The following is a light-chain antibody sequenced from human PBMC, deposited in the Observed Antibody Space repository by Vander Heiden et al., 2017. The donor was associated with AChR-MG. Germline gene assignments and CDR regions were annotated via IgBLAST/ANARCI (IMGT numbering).Light chain of an antibody. CDR1: QSITTW. J-gene: IGKJ2*01. Sequence: DIQMTQSPSTLSASVGDRVTITCRASQSITTWLAWYQQKPGKAPKVLIYKASSLQSGVPSRFSGVGSGTEFTLTISSLQPDDFATYYCQHYYRYPVTFGQGTKLEIK. CDR2: KAS. CDR3: QHYYRYPVT. V-gene: IGKV1-5*03.